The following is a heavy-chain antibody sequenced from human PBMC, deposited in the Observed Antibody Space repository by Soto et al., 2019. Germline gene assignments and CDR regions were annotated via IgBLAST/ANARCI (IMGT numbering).Heavy chain of an antibody. CDR3: TTDLWRIAVVVGSTGYFNP. J-gene: IGHJ5*02. V-gene: IGHV3-15*01. CDR2: IKSKSDGGTT. Sequence: GRSLRVYCADSGFTFSDAWMSWVRQAPGKGLDWVGRIKSKSDGGTTEYAAPVRGRFTTSRDDSKNTLYLQMNSLKTEDTAVYYCTTDLWRIAVVVGSTGYFNPWGQGTPVTVSS. CDR1: GFTFSDAW. D-gene: IGHD2-15*01.